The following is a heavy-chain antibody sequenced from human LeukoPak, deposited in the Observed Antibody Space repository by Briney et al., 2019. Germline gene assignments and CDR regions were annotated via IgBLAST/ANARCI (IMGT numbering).Heavy chain of an antibody. CDR3: AKVDTAMVTPYYFDY. D-gene: IGHD5-18*01. Sequence: PGRSLRLSCAASGFTFSSYGMHWVRQAPGKGLEWVAVISYDGSNKYYADSVKGRFTISRDTSKNTLYLQVNSLRAEDTAVYYCAKVDTAMVTPYYFDYWGQGTLVTVSS. CDR1: GFTFSSYG. V-gene: IGHV3-30*18. J-gene: IGHJ4*02. CDR2: ISYDGSNK.